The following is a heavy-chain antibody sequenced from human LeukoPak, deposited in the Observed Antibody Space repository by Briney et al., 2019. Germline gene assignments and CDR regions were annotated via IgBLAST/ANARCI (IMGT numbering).Heavy chain of an antibody. J-gene: IGHJ4*02. CDR1: GGTFSSYA. Sequence: SVKVSCEASGGTFSSYAISWVRQAPGQGLECMGRIIPIFGIANYAQKFQGRVTITADKSTSTAYMELSSLRSEDTAVYYCARGGYCSGGSCYHHSTYYWGQGTLVTVSS. D-gene: IGHD2-15*01. V-gene: IGHV1-69*04. CDR3: ARGGYCSGGSCYHHSTYY. CDR2: IIPIFGIA.